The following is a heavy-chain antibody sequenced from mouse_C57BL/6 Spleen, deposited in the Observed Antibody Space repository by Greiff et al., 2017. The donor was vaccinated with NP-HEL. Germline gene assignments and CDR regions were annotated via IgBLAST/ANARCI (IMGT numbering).Heavy chain of an antibody. D-gene: IGHD2-14*01. CDR2: IDPSDSYT. CDR1: GYTFTSYW. V-gene: IGHV1-69*01. J-gene: IGHJ2*01. Sequence: VQLQQSGAELVMPGASVKLSCKASGYTFTSYWMHWVKQRPGQGLEWIGAIDPSDSYTNYNQKFKGKSTLTVDKSSSTAYMQLSSLTSEDSAVYYGARTEANSNLGGTWFDYWGQGTTLTVSS. CDR3: ARTEANSNLGGTWFDY.